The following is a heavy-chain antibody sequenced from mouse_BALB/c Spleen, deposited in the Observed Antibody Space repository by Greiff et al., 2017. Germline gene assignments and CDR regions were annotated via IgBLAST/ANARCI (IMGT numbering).Heavy chain of an antibody. V-gene: IGHV1S81*02. Sequence: QVQLQQSGAELVKPGASVKLSCKASGYTFTSYYMYWVKQRPGQGLEWIGEINPSNGGTNFNEKFKSKATLTVDKSSSTAYMQLSSLTSEDSAVYDCTRLLRSRYFDVWGAGTTVTVSA. CDR3: TRLLRSRYFDV. CDR2: INPSNGGT. J-gene: IGHJ1*01. CDR1: GYTFTSYY. D-gene: IGHD1-1*01.